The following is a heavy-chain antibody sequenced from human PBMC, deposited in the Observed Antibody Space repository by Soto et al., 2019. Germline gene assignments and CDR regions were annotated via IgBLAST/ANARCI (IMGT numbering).Heavy chain of an antibody. Sequence: PSETLSLTCTFSGGSISSYYWNWTRQPAGKGLEWIGRIYTSGSTNYNPSLESRVTMSVDTSKNQFSLKLSSVTAADTAVYYCPRLNPGNDRYYGMDVWGQGTTVTVSS. V-gene: IGHV4-4*07. CDR2: IYTSGST. CDR3: PRLNPGNDRYYGMDV. D-gene: IGHD1-1*01. J-gene: IGHJ6*02. CDR1: GGSISSYY.